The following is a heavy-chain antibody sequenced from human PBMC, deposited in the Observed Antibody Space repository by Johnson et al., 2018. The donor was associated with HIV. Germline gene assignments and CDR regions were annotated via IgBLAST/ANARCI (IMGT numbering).Heavy chain of an antibody. Sequence: QVQLVESGGGVVQPGGSLRLSCEVSGFTFSNYGMHWVRQAPGKGLEWVTVISYDGSNKYYADSVKGRFTISRDNSKNTLYLQMNSLRVEDTAVYYCARVEQLGAFDIWGQGTMVTVSS. CDR1: GFTFSNYG. D-gene: IGHD6-6*01. CDR3: ARVEQLGAFDI. V-gene: IGHV3-30*19. CDR2: ISYDGSNK. J-gene: IGHJ3*02.